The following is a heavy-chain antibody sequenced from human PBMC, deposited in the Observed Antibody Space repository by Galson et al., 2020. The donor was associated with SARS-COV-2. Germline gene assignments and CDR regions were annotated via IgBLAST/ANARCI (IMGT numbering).Heavy chain of an antibody. CDR2: MNPNSGNT. CDR3: ARMQIVVVPAAPNYYYYMDV. J-gene: IGHJ6*03. D-gene: IGHD2-2*01. V-gene: IGHV1-8*01. CDR1: GYTFTSYD. Sequence: GESLKISCKASGYTFTSYDINWVRQATGQGLEWMGWMNPNSGNTGYAQKFQGRVTMTRNTSISTAYMELSSLRSEDTAVYYCARMQIVVVPAAPNYYYYMDVWGKGTTVTVSS.